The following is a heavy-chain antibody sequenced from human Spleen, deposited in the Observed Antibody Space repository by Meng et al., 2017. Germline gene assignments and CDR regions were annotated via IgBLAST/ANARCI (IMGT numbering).Heavy chain of an antibody. Sequence: QVQLKHGGQGLLKPSETLSLTCVVSGGSFSDYYWSWIRQPPGKGLEWIGEINHSGSTNYNPSLESRATISVDTSQNNLSLKLSSVTAADSAVYYCARGPTTMAHDFDYWGQGTLVTVSS. V-gene: IGHV4-34*01. CDR3: ARGPTTMAHDFDY. CDR2: INHSGST. J-gene: IGHJ4*02. D-gene: IGHD4-11*01. CDR1: GGSFSDYY.